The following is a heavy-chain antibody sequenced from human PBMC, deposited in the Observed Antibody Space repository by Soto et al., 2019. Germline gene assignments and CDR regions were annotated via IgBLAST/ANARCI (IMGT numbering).Heavy chain of an antibody. V-gene: IGHV4-39*01. J-gene: IGHJ4*02. Sequence: SETLSLTCTVSGGSISSSSYYWGWIRQPPGKGLEWIGSIYYSGSTYYNPSLKSRVTISVDTSKNQFSLKLSSVTAADTAVYYCARLEMATIPHFDYWGQGTLVTVSS. CDR2: IYYSGST. D-gene: IGHD5-12*01. CDR1: GGSISSSSYY. CDR3: ARLEMATIPHFDY.